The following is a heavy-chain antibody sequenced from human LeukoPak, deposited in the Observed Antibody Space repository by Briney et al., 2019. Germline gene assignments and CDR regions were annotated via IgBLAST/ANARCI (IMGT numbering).Heavy chain of an antibody. CDR1: GFTLSDHY. J-gene: IGHJ4*02. V-gene: IGHV3-72*01. Sequence: PGGSLRLSCAASGFTLSDHYMDWVRQAPGKGLEWVGRTRNKANSYSTEYATSVKGRFTISRDDSKNSLYLQMNSLKTEDTAVYYCANHGGSYSYYFDYWGQGTLVTVSS. D-gene: IGHD1-26*01. CDR3: ANHGGSYSYYFDY. CDR2: TRNKANSYST.